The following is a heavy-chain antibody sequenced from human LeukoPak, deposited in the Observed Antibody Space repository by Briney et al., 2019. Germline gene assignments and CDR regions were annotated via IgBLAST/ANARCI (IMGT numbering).Heavy chain of an antibody. V-gene: IGHV4-59*08. CDR1: GGSISSYY. D-gene: IGHD3-9*01. CDR2: IYYSGRT. Sequence: SETLSLTCTVSGGSISSYYWTWIRQPPGKGLEWIGNIYYSGRTNYNPSLKSRVTISLDTSKNQFSLNLSSVTAADTAVYYCARLHETGLFFDYWGQGTLVTVSS. CDR3: ARLHETGLFFDY. J-gene: IGHJ4*02.